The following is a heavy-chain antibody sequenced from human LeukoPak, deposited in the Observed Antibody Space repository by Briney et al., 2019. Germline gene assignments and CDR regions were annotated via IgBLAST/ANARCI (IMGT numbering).Heavy chain of an antibody. CDR2: ISSSDSTI. V-gene: IGHV3-48*03. Sequence: GGSPRLSCAASGFTFSSYEMNWVRQAPGKGLEWVSYISSSDSTIYYADSVKGRFTISRDNAKNSLYLQMNSLRAEDTAVYYCAKNGISYDFWSGFSMDVWGKGTTVTVSS. CDR3: AKNGISYDFWSGFSMDV. CDR1: GFTFSSYE. D-gene: IGHD3-3*01. J-gene: IGHJ6*03.